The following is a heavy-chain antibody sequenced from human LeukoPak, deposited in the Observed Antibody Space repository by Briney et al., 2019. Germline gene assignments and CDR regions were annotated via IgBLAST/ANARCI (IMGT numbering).Heavy chain of an antibody. Sequence: GGALRLSCAASGFTFSSYAMSWVRQAPGKGLEWVSGIGGSGVDTYYADSVKGRFTISRDNYKNTLYLQMNILRAEDTALYYCAKATRYSSSWYYFDYWGQGTLVTVSS. CDR1: GFTFSSYA. CDR2: IGGSGVDT. V-gene: IGHV3-23*01. D-gene: IGHD6-13*01. CDR3: AKATRYSSSWYYFDY. J-gene: IGHJ4*02.